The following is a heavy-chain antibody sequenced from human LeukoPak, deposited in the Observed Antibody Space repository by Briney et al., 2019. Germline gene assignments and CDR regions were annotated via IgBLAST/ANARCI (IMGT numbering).Heavy chain of an antibody. CDR2: IHTSGST. D-gene: IGHD6-19*01. CDR3: AGRGLSTGWTFDY. J-gene: IGHJ4*01. Sequence: SGTLSLTCSVSGGSISTYYWSWIRQPAGKGLEWIAQIHTSGSTNFNPSLKSRVSISMDTPNNQLSLMISSVTAADTAIYYCAGRGLSTGWTFDYWGHGTLVTVSS. V-gene: IGHV4-4*07. CDR1: GGSISTYY.